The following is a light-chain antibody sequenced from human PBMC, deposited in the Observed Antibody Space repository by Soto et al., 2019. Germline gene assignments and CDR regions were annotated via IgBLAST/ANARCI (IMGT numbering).Light chain of an antibody. CDR2: DVS. J-gene: IGLJ3*02. CDR1: SNDVGGYNF. Sequence: QSALTQPASVSGSPGQSITISCAGTSNDVGGYNFVSWYQQHPDKAPKLMIYDVSNRPSGVSNRFSGSKSGNTASLTISGLQAEDEADYYCSAYTSSSPCVFGGGTKLTVL. V-gene: IGLV2-14*01. CDR3: SAYTSSSPCV.